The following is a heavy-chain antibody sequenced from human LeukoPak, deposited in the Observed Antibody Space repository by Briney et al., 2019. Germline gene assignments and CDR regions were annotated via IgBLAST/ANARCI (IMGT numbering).Heavy chain of an antibody. CDR1: GFTFSSYW. V-gene: IGHV3-23*01. CDR2: IGGSGSST. D-gene: IGHD4/OR15-4a*01. Sequence: GGSLRLSCVASGFTFSSYWMSWVCQAPGKGLEWVSGIGGSGSSTYYADSVKGRFTISRDNSKNTLYLQMNSLRAEDTALYYCAKDGAGYYYGMDVWGQGTTVTVSS. CDR3: AKDGAGYYYGMDV. J-gene: IGHJ6*02.